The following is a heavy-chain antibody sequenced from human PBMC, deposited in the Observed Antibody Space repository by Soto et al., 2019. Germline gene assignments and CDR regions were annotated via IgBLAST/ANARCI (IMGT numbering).Heavy chain of an antibody. CDR2: ISYDGKNE. CDR3: AKDLVAFTTGRRSPFSS. CDR1: GFTFRAYG. D-gene: IGHD1-1*01. J-gene: IGHJ5*02. Sequence: PAGSLRLSCAPSGFTFRAYGMHWVRQAPGKGLEWVVVISYDGKNEYYADSVKGRFSISRDSSKNTLYLQMNSLRAEDTAVYYCAKDLVAFTTGRRSPFSSWGQGTLVTVSS. V-gene: IGHV3-30*18.